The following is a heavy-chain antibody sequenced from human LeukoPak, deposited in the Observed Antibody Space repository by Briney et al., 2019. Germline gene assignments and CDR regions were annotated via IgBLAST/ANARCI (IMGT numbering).Heavy chain of an antibody. J-gene: IGHJ3*02. Sequence: ASVKVSCKASGYIFTGYYMHWVRQAPGQGLEWMGWITPNNGGTNYAQNLQGRVTITRDTSMSTAYMELSSLRSDDTAVYYCARLINGGRAFDIWGQGTVVTVSS. CDR1: GYIFTGYY. CDR3: ARLINGGRAFDI. CDR2: ITPNNGGT. D-gene: IGHD3-16*01. V-gene: IGHV1-2*02.